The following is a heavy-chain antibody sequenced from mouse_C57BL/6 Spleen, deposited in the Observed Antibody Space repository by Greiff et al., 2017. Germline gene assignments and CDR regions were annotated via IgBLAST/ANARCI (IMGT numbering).Heavy chain of an antibody. J-gene: IGHJ4*01. V-gene: IGHV1-69*01. CDR3: ARLDSNYYAMDY. CDR1: GYTFTSYW. D-gene: IGHD2-5*01. Sequence: VQLQQPGAELVMPGASVKLSCKASGYTFTSYWMHWVKQRPGQGLEWIGEIDPSDSYTNYNQKFKGKSTLTVDKSSSTAYMQLSSLTSEDSAVYYCARLDSNYYAMDYWGQGTSVTVSS. CDR2: IDPSDSYT.